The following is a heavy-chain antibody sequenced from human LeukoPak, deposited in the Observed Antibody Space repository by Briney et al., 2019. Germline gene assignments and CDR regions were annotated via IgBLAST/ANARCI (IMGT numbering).Heavy chain of an antibody. Sequence: KPSETLSLTCTVSGGSISSYYWSWIRQPPGKGLEWIGYIYYSGSTNYNPSLKSRVTISVDTSKNQFSLKLSPVTAADTAVYYCARGVRYCSSTSCPYYYYYMDVWGKGTTVTVSS. V-gene: IGHV4-59*01. J-gene: IGHJ6*03. CDR1: GGSISSYY. CDR2: IYYSGST. D-gene: IGHD2-2*01. CDR3: ARGVRYCSSTSCPYYYYYMDV.